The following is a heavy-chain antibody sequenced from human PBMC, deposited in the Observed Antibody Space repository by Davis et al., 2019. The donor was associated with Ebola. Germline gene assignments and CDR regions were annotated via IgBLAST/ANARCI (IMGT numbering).Heavy chain of an antibody. CDR3: ATLDTPMAC. CDR2: VRSHGSDD. D-gene: IGHD5-18*01. J-gene: IGHJ4*02. V-gene: IGHV3-30*02. Sequence: PGGSLRLSCAASGFTFSSYGMHWVRQAPGKGLEWVAFVRSHGSDDHYADSVKGRFTISRDYAKNSLYLQMNSLRADDTAVYYCATLDTPMACWGQGTLVTVSS. CDR1: GFTFSSYG.